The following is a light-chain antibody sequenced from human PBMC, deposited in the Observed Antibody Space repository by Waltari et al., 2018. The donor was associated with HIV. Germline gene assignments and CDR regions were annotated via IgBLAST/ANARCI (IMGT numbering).Light chain of an antibody. CDR1: SGSLGSNY. CDR3: QSFDSDNHWI. V-gene: IGLV6-57*03. CDR2: DDH. J-gene: IGLJ3*02. Sequence: NFLLTQPHSVSASPEKTVTISCARSSGSLGSNYVQWFQQRPGSAPTTTLYDDHQRPSGVPDRFSGVIDRSSNSASLTISGVKTDDEADYYCQSFDSDNHWIFGGGTRLTVL.